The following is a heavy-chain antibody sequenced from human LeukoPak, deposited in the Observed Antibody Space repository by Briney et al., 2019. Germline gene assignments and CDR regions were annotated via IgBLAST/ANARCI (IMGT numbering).Heavy chain of an antibody. Sequence: ASVKVSCKASGYTFTSYYMHWVRQAPGQGLEWMGIINPSGGSTSYAQKFQGRVTMTRDTSTSTVYMELSSLRSEDTAVYYRAGVQRVTMVRGVTAPLYYWGQGTLVTVSS. V-gene: IGHV1-46*01. D-gene: IGHD3-10*01. CDR1: GYTFTSYY. J-gene: IGHJ4*02. CDR3: AGVQRVTMVRGVTAPLYY. CDR2: INPSGGST.